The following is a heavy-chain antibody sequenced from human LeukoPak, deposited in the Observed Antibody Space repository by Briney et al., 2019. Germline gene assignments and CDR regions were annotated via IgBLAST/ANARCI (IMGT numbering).Heavy chain of an antibody. CDR2: IGSSSSHT. V-gene: IGHV3-21*05. J-gene: IGHJ4*02. D-gene: IGHD1-26*01. CDR3: ARGRNSATY. Sequence: PGGSLRLSCAASGFTFSSYWMSWVRQAPGKGLEWVSYIGSSSSHTNYADSVKGRFTISRDNARNTLYLQMNSLRAEDTAMYYCARGRNSATYGGQGTLVTVSS. CDR1: GFTFSSYW.